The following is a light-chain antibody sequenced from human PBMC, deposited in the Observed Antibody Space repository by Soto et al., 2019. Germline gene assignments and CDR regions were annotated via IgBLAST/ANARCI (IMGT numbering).Light chain of an antibody. V-gene: IGKV3-11*01. CDR3: QQRSNWPPEIT. CDR2: DAS. J-gene: IGKJ5*01. Sequence: EIVLTQSPATLSLSPGERATLSCRASQSVSSYLAWYQQKPGQAPGLLIYDASNRATGIPARFSGSGSGTDFTLTISSLEPEDFAVYYCQQRSNWPPEITFGQGTRLENK. CDR1: QSVSSY.